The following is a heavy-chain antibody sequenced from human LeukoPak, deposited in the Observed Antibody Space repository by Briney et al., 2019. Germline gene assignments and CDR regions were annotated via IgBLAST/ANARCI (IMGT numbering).Heavy chain of an antibody. Sequence: ASVKVSCKASGYTFTSCGISWVRQAPGQGLEWMGWISGSNGNTNYAQKLQGRVTMTTDTSTSTAYMELRSLRSDDTAVYYCAREEGNWGDAFDIWGQGTMAVSS. CDR2: ISGSNGNT. CDR1: GYTFTSCG. V-gene: IGHV1-18*01. J-gene: IGHJ3*02. D-gene: IGHD7-27*01. CDR3: AREEGNWGDAFDI.